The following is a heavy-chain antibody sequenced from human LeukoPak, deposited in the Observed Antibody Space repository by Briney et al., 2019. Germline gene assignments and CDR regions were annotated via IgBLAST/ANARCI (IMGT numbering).Heavy chain of an antibody. J-gene: IGHJ4*02. V-gene: IGHV3-9*01. CDR2: ISWNSGSI. Sequence: GGSLRLSCAASGFTFDDYAMHWVRQAPGKGLEWVSGISWNSGSICYADSVKGRFTISRDNAKNSLYLQMNSLRAEDTALYYCAKAPQRPDSSGYDYWGQGTLVTVSS. CDR1: GFTFDDYA. D-gene: IGHD3-22*01. CDR3: AKAPQRPDSSGYDY.